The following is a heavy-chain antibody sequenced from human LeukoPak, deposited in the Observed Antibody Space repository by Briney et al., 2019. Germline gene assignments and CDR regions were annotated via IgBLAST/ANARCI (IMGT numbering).Heavy chain of an antibody. Sequence: GGSLRLSCAASGFTFDCCGMHWVRQAPGKGLEWVSYISSSGSTIYYADSVKGRFTISRDNAKNSLYLQMNSLRAEDTAVYYCARSSEVRYFDWLLYSDYYYYMDVWGKGTTVTISS. V-gene: IGHV3-48*04. D-gene: IGHD3-9*01. CDR1: GFTFDCCG. CDR2: ISSSGSTI. J-gene: IGHJ6*03. CDR3: ARSSEVRYFDWLLYSDYYYYMDV.